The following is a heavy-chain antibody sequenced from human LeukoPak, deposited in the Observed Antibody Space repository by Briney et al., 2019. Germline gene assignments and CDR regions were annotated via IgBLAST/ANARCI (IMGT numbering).Heavy chain of an antibody. D-gene: IGHD3-22*01. Sequence: SETLSLTCTVSGGSISSSSYYWGWIRQPPGKGLEWIGSIYYSGSTYYNPSPKSRVTISVDTSKNQFSLKLSSVTAADTAVYYCASLYYYYDSSGYYYSWFDPWGQGTLVTVSS. CDR2: IYYSGST. V-gene: IGHV4-39*01. J-gene: IGHJ5*02. CDR3: ASLYYYYDSSGYYYSWFDP. CDR1: GGSISSSSYY.